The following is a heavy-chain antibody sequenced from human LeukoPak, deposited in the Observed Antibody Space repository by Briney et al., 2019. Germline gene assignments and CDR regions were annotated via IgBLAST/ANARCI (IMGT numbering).Heavy chain of an antibody. CDR3: ARDPGGYSYGFDY. CDR2: ISYDGSNK. CDR1: GFTFSSYG. D-gene: IGHD5-18*01. Sequence: GGSLRLSCAASGFTFSSYGMHWVRQAPGKGLEWVAVISYDGSNKYYADSVKGRFTISRDNSKNTLYLQMNSLRAEDTAVYYCARDPGGYSYGFDYWGQGTLVTVSS. V-gene: IGHV3-30*03. J-gene: IGHJ4*02.